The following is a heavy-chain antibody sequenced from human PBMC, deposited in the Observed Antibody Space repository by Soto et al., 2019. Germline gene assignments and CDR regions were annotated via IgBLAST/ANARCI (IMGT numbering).Heavy chain of an antibody. Sequence: GESLKISCKGSGYSFTSYWIGWVRQMPGKGLEWMGIIYPGDSDTRYSPSFQGQVTISADKSISTAYLQWSSLKASDTAMYYCASSGHNLLRYFDSDPYYFDYCGQGTLVTGSA. J-gene: IGHJ4*02. CDR2: IYPGDSDT. V-gene: IGHV5-51*01. D-gene: IGHD3-9*01. CDR3: ASSGHNLLRYFDSDPYYFDY. CDR1: GYSFTSYW.